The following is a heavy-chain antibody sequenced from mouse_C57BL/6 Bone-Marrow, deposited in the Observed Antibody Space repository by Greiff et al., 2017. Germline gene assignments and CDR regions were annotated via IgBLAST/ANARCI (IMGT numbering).Heavy chain of an antibody. V-gene: IGHV1-18*01. J-gene: IGHJ2*01. Sequence: EVQLQQSGPELVKPGASVKIPCKASGYTFTDYNMDWVKQSHGKSLEWIGDINPNNGGTIYNQKFKGKATLTVDKSSSTAYMELRSLTSEDTAVYYCARSGGLRRVEYYFDYWGQGTTLTVSS. D-gene: IGHD2-4*01. CDR1: GYTFTDYN. CDR2: INPNNGGT. CDR3: ARSGGLRRVEYYFDY.